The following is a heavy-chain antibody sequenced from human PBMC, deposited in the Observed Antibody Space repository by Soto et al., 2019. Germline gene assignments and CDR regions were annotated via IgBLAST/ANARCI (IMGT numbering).Heavy chain of an antibody. V-gene: IGHV4-59*01. CDR3: ARGGPIAAAGYAWFDP. D-gene: IGHD6-13*01. Sequence: QVQLQESGPGLVKPSETLSLTCTVSGGSISSYYWSWIRQPPGKGLEWIGYIYYSGSTNYNPSLKSRVTISVDTSKNQFSLKLSSVTAADTAVYYCARGGPIAAAGYAWFDPWGQGTLVTVSS. J-gene: IGHJ5*02. CDR1: GGSISSYY. CDR2: IYYSGST.